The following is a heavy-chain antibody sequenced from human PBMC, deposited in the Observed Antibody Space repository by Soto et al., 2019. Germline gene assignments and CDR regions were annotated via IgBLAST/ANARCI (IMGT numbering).Heavy chain of an antibody. CDR3: ARNMYYYDSSGYYFSGFDY. D-gene: IGHD3-22*01. V-gene: IGHV2-5*02. CDR1: GFSLSTSGVG. Sequence: GSGPTLVNPTQTLTLTCTFSGFSLSTSGVGVGWIRQPPGKALEWLALIYWDDDKRYSPSLKSRLTITKDTSKNQVVLTMTNMDPVDTATYYCARNMYYYDSSGYYFSGFDYWGQGTLVTVSS. J-gene: IGHJ4*02. CDR2: IYWDDDK.